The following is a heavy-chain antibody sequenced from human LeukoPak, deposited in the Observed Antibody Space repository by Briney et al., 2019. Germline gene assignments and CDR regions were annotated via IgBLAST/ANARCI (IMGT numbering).Heavy chain of an antibody. V-gene: IGHV1-69*05. J-gene: IGHJ5*02. CDR1: GGTFSSYA. Sequence: SVKVSCKASGGTFSSYAISWVRQAPGQGLEWMGGIIPIFGTANYAQKFQGRVTITTDESTSTAYMELSSLRSEDTAVYYCAGSPPEIVVVPAAMFGWFDPWGQGTLVTVSS. CDR2: IIPIFGTA. D-gene: IGHD2-2*01. CDR3: AGSPPEIVVVPAAMFGWFDP.